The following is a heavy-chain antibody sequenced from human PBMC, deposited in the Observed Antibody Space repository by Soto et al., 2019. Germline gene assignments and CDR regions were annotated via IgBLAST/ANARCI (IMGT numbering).Heavy chain of an antibody. Sequence: ASVKVSCKASGYIFIDYAIHWVRQAPGQRLEWMGWVNAGSGNTEYSQTFQGRVTLTRDTSANTAYMELSSLRSEDTAVYYCAKKGSHNGIHIFASWAQGPLVTVSP. V-gene: IGHV1-3*01. CDR3: AKKGSHNGIHIFAS. D-gene: IGHD2-8*01. CDR1: GYIFIDYA. CDR2: VNAGSGNT. J-gene: IGHJ4*02.